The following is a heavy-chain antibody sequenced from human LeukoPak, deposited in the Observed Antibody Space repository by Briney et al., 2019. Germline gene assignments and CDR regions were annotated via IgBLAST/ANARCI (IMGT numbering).Heavy chain of an antibody. J-gene: IGHJ4*02. CDR2: ISSSSSYT. V-gene: IGHV3-21*05. Sequence: GRSLRLSCAASGFTFSSYGMHWVRQAPGKGLEWVSYISSSSSYTNYADSVKGRFTISRDNAKNSLYLQMNSLRAEDTAVYYCARESRGSWYFSRETYYFDYWGQGTLVTVSS. D-gene: IGHD6-13*01. CDR1: GFTFSSYG. CDR3: ARESRGSWYFSRETYYFDY.